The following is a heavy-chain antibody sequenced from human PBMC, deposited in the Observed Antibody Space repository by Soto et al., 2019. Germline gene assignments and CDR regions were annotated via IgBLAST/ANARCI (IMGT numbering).Heavy chain of an antibody. J-gene: IGHJ4*02. Sequence: ASVNVSCKASGYTFTSYGISWVRQAPGQGLEWMGWISAYNGNTNYAEKLQGRVTMTTDTSTSTAYMELRSLRSGHTPVYYCARDPEIFDYWGPRTLVTVSS. V-gene: IGHV1-18*01. CDR2: ISAYNGNT. CDR3: ARDPEIFDY. CDR1: GYTFTSYG.